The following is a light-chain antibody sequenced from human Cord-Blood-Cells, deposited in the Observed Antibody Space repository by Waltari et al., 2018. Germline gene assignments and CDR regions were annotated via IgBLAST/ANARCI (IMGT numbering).Light chain of an antibody. V-gene: IGKV4-1*01. J-gene: IGKJ1*01. CDR3: QQYYSTWT. CDR2: WAS. Sequence: DIVMTQSPDSLAVSLGERDTINCKSSQSVLYSSNNKNYLAWYQQKPGQPPKLLIYWASTRESGVPDRFNGSGSGTDFTLTISSLQAEDVAVYYCQQYYSTWTFGQGTKVEIK. CDR1: QSVLYSSNNKNY.